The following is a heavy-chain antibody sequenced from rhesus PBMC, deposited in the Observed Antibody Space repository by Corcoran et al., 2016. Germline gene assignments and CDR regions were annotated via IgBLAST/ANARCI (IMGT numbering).Heavy chain of an antibody. CDR2: ISGNCGNS. J-gene: IGHJ5-2*02. CDR1: GDSFSSLW. D-gene: IGHD1-32*01. CDR3: VRNDDSTPPKVRSLDV. Sequence: QVQLQESGPGLVKSSETLFLTCAVSGDSFSSLWWSWIRQLPGKGLEWIGWISGNCGNSNYTPSFKSRVTISRDAAKSQLSLKCTSVTAADTAVYYCVRNDDSTPPKVRSLDVWGRGLLVTVAS. V-gene: IGHV4-80*01.